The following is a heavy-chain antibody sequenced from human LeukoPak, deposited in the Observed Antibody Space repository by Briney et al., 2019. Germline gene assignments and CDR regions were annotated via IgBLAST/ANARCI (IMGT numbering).Heavy chain of an antibody. Sequence: PGGSLRLSCAASGFTFSIYAMSWVRQAPGKGLEWVAAVSGSASDTNYADSVKGRFTIPRDNSKNTLYLQMNSLRAGDTAVYYCAKELGGIFGVVGGFDYWGQGTLVTVSS. CDR3: AKELGGIFGVVGGFDY. V-gene: IGHV3-23*01. CDR2: VSGSASDT. CDR1: GFTFSIYA. D-gene: IGHD3-3*01. J-gene: IGHJ4*02.